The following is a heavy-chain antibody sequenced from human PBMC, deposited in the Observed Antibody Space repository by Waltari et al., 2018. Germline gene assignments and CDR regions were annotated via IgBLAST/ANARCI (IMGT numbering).Heavy chain of an antibody. CDR3: ARVAVVAATTPPDYYYYMDV. CDR1: GGSISSYS. D-gene: IGHD2-15*01. CDR2: IYYSGST. V-gene: IGHV4-59*01. Sequence: QVQPQESGPGLVKPSETLSLTCTVSGGSISSYSWRWIRQPPGKGLEWIGYIYYSGSTNYNPSLKSRVTISVDTSKNQFSLKLSSVTAADTAVYYCARVAVVAATTPPDYYYYMDVWGKGTTVTVSS. J-gene: IGHJ6*03.